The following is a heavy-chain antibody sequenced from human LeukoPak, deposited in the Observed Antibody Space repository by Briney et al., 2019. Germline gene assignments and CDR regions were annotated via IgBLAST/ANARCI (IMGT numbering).Heavy chain of an antibody. CDR1: GFTFSNYW. CDR3: ARGVPTGIDYFDY. Sequence: GSLRLSCAASGFTFSNYWMTWVRQAPGKGLEWVANIKQDGSEKYYVDSVKGRFTISRDYAENSLYLQMNSLRAEDTSVYYCARGVPTGIDYFDYWGQGTLVTVSS. V-gene: IGHV3-7*01. CDR2: IKQDGSEK. D-gene: IGHD1-1*01. J-gene: IGHJ4*02.